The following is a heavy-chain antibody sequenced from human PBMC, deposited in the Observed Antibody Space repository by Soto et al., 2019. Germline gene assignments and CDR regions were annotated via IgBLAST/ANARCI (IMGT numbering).Heavy chain of an antibody. CDR1: GGSISSGGYY. Sequence: NPSETLSLTCTVSGGSISSGGYYWSWIRQHPGKGLEWIGYIYYSGSTYYNPSLKSRVTISVDTSKNQFSLKLSSVTAADTAVYYCAREEKEGVFDYWGQGTLVTVSS. D-gene: IGHD3-16*01. V-gene: IGHV4-31*03. J-gene: IGHJ4*02. CDR3: AREEKEGVFDY. CDR2: IYYSGST.